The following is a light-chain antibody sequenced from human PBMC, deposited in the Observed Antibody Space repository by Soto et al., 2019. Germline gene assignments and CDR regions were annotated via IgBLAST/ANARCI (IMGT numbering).Light chain of an antibody. CDR2: GAS. CDR3: QHYNNWPPWT. CDR1: QSVSNN. V-gene: IGKV3-15*01. J-gene: IGKJ1*01. Sequence: IVMTQSPATLSVSPGERATLSCRASQSVSNNLAWYQQKFGQAPRLLIYGASTRATGIPARFSGSGSGTEFTLTISSLQSEDFAVYYCQHYNNWPPWTFGQGTKVEVK.